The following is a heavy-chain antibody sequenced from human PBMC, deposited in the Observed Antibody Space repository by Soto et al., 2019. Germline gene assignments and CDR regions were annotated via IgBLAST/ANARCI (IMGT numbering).Heavy chain of an antibody. J-gene: IGHJ5*01. CDR3: ARSDGYHFNWLDS. CDR2: MNPNSNNT. Sequence: QVQLVQSGAEVKTPGASVKDSCKASGYTFASYDINWVRQAPGQGLEWMGWMNPNSNNTGYAQKLQGRLTMTRDIALNIAHMELSSLRSEDTAVYYCARSDGYHFNWLDSWGQGTLVTVSA. D-gene: IGHD2-21*01. CDR1: GYTFASYD. V-gene: IGHV1-8*01.